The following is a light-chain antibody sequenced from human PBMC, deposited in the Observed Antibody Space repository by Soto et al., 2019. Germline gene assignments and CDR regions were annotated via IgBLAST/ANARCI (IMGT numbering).Light chain of an antibody. J-gene: IGKJ2*01. Sequence: DIQMTQSPSSLSASVGDRVTITCRASQNIIFYLNWYQQKPGQAPRLMIYAASNLQSGVPSRFSGSGSGTEFTLTISSLQPEDFATYFCQQSYTTPVYTFGQGTKLEIK. V-gene: IGKV1-39*01. CDR1: QNIIFY. CDR3: QQSYTTPVYT. CDR2: AAS.